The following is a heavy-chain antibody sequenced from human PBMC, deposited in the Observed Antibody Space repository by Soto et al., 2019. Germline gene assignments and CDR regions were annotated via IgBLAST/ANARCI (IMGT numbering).Heavy chain of an antibody. Sequence: QPGGSLRLSCAASGFSLSGYEMNWVRQAPGKGLEWIAYISTSGATIYYADSVKGRFTISRDNAKNSLYLQMNSLRVEDTAAYYCARESDSGRSAPFDYWGQGTLVTV. CDR2: ISTSGATI. CDR3: ARESDSGRSAPFDY. V-gene: IGHV3-48*03. D-gene: IGHD1-26*01. CDR1: GFSLSGYE. J-gene: IGHJ4*02.